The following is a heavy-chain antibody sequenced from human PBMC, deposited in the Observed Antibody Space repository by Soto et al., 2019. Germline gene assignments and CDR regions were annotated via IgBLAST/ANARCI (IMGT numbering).Heavy chain of an antibody. CDR1: GGSFSGYY. D-gene: IGHD6-19*01. Sequence: QVQLQQWGAGLLKPSETLSLTCAVYGGSFSGYYWSWIRQPPGKGLEWIGEINHSGSTNYNPSLKSRVTISVDTSKNQFSLKLSSVTAADTAVYYCARGGSSGWYPFKYYFDYWGQGTLVTVSS. CDR2: INHSGST. J-gene: IGHJ4*02. V-gene: IGHV4-34*01. CDR3: ARGGSSGWYPFKYYFDY.